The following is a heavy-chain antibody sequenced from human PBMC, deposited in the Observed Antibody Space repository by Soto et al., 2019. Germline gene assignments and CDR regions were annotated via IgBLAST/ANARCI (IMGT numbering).Heavy chain of an antibody. D-gene: IGHD3-3*01. V-gene: IGHV1-69*13. CDR2: IIPIFGTA. Sequence: SGKVSCKASGGTFSSYAISWVRQAPGQGLEWMGGIIPIFGTANYAQKFQGRVTITADESTSTAYMELSSLRSEDTAVYYCARGRRDYDFWSGYYPHPLFDYWGQGTLVTVSS. CDR3: ARGRRDYDFWSGYYPHPLFDY. CDR1: GGTFSSYA. J-gene: IGHJ4*02.